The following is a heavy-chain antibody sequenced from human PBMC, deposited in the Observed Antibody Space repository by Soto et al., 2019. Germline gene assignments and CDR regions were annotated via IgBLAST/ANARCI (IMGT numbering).Heavy chain of an antibody. Sequence: EVQLVESGGGLVQPGGSLRLSCAASGFTFSSDSMNWVRQAPGKGLEWVSYITSGSANIYYADSVKGRFTISRNNAENSLYLQMNNLRVEDTAVYYCARDLAAGSPWGQGTLVTVSS. D-gene: IGHD6-25*01. CDR2: ITSGSANI. J-gene: IGHJ5*02. CDR3: ARDLAAGSP. V-gene: IGHV3-48*01. CDR1: GFTFSSDS.